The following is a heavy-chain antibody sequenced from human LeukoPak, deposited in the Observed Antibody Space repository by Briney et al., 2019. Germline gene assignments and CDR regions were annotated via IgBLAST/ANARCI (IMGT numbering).Heavy chain of an antibody. CDR1: GDSICSFY. V-gene: IGHV4-4*07. CDR2: IYTSGST. D-gene: IGHD3-22*01. J-gene: IGHJ4*02. CDR3: ARVPYDSSGYRFDY. Sequence: PSETLSLTCTVSGDSICSFYWTWIRQPAGKGLEWIGRIYTSGSTNYNPSLKSRVTMSVDTSKNQFSLKLSSVTAADTAVYYCARVPYDSSGYRFDYWGQGTLVPVSS.